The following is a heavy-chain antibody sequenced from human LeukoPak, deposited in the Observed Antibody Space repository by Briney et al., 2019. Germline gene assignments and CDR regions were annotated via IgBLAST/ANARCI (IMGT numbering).Heavy chain of an antibody. D-gene: IGHD3-22*01. CDR1: GYSISTGYY. J-gene: IGHJ4*02. Sequence: SETLSLTCTVSGYSISTGYYWDWIRQPPGKGLEWIGTFYHSGSTNYNPSLKSRVTISVDTSKNQFSLKLSSVTAADTAVYYCARGDGGGYQFDYWGQGTLVTVSS. V-gene: IGHV4-38-2*02. CDR3: ARGDGGGYQFDY. CDR2: FYHSGST.